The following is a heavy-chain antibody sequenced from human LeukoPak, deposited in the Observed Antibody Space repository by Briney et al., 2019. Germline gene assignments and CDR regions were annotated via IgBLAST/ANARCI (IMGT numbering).Heavy chain of an antibody. D-gene: IGHD4-17*01. J-gene: IGHJ3*02. CDR2: ISAYNGNT. CDR1: GYTFTSYG. Sequence: ASVKVSCKASGYTFTSYGISWVRQAPGQGLEWMGWISAYNGNTNYAQKFQGRLTMTRNTSISTAYMELSSLKSEDTAVYYCARVYGAGHAFDIWGQGTVVIVSS. V-gene: IGHV1-18*01. CDR3: ARVYGAGHAFDI.